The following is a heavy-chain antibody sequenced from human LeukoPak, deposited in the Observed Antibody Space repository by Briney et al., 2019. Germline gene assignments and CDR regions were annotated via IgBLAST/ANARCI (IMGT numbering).Heavy chain of an antibody. CDR1: GDSVSSNSAA. D-gene: IGHD2/OR15-2a*01. Sequence: SQTLSLTCAISGDSVSSNSAAWIWIRQSPSRGLEWLGRTYYRSKWYNDYTVSVKSRITINPDTAKNQFSLQLNSVTPEDTAVYYCVRSNSCYLDYWGQGTLVTASS. V-gene: IGHV6-1*01. CDR2: TYYRSKWYN. J-gene: IGHJ4*02. CDR3: VRSNSCYLDY.